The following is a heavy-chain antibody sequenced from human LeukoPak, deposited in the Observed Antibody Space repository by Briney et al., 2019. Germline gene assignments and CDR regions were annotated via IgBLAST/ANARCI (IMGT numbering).Heavy chain of an antibody. CDR3: AKDLMLVGAHDYYYYYYGMDV. V-gene: IGHV3-30*18. D-gene: IGHD1-26*01. Sequence: PGGSLRLSCAASGFTFSRYWMHWVRQAPGKGLEWVAVISYDGSNKYYADSVKGRFTISRDNSKNTLYLQMNSLRAEDTAVHYCAKDLMLVGAHDYYYYYYGMDVWGQGTTVTVSS. CDR2: ISYDGSNK. J-gene: IGHJ6*02. CDR1: GFTFSRYW.